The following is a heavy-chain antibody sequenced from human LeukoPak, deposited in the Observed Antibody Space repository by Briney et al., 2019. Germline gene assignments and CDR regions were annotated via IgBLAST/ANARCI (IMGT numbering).Heavy chain of an antibody. V-gene: IGHV4-39*01. J-gene: IGHJ3*02. CDR2: IYYSGNT. CDR1: GGSISSSNYY. Sequence: SETLSLTCTVSGGSISSSNYYWGWIPQPPGKGLEWIGSIYYSGNTYYNPSLKSRVTISIDTSKNQFSLKLSSVTAADTAVYYCARQAARGGNAFDIWGPGTMVTVSS. CDR3: ARQAARGGNAFDI. D-gene: IGHD3-16*01.